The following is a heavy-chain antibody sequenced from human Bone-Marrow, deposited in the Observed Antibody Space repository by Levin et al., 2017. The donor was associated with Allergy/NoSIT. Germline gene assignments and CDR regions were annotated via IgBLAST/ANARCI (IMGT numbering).Heavy chain of an antibody. CDR2: ISWNSGSI. J-gene: IGHJ5*02. CDR1: FFLFSSSS. D-gene: IGHD5-24*01. Sequence: PGGSLRLSFSSSFFLFSSSSLPFFLPSPLQGLAWVSGISWNSGSIGYADSVKGRFTISRDNAKNSLYLQMNSLRAEDTALYYCAKGDGYNLRLWWFDPWGQGTLVTVSS. CDR3: AKGDGYNLRLWWFDP. V-gene: IGHV3-9*01.